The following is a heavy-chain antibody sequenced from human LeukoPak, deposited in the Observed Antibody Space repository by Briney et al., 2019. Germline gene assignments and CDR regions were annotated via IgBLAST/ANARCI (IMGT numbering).Heavy chain of an antibody. D-gene: IGHD2-2*01. J-gene: IGHJ4*02. CDR1: GXSISSYY. CDR3: ARTQYCSSTSCYFGYFDY. V-gene: IGHV4-59*01. CDR2: IYYSGST. Sequence: SETLSLTCTVSGXSISSYYWNWIRQPPGKGLEWIGYIYYSGSTNYNPSLKSRVTISVDTSKNQFSLKLSSVTAADTAVYYCARTQYCSSTSCYFGYFDYWGQGTLVTVSS.